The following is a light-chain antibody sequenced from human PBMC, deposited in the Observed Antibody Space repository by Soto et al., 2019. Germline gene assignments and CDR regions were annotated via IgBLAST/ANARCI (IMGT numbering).Light chain of an antibody. CDR3: CSYAGSYTYV. J-gene: IGLJ1*01. CDR1: SSDVGGYNY. CDR2: DVT. V-gene: IGLV2-11*01. Sequence: QSALTQPRSVSGSPGQSVTMSCTGTSSDVGGYNYVSWYQQHPGKAPKVIIYDVTKRPSGVPDRFSGPKSDNTASLTISGLQADDEADYYCCSYAGSYTYVFGTGTKVTVL.